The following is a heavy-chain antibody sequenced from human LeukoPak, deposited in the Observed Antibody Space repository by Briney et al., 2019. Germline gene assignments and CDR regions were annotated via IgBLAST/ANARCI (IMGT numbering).Heavy chain of an antibody. V-gene: IGHV4-59*01. CDR1: GGSISSYY. J-gene: IGHJ4*02. D-gene: IGHD2-15*01. Sequence: SETLSLTCTVSGGSISSYYWSWIRQPPGKGLEWIGYIYYSGSTNYNPSLKSRVTISVDTSKNQFSLKLSSVTAADTAAYYCARDRGYCSGGSCYPFDYWGQGTQVTVSS. CDR2: IYYSGST. CDR3: ARDRGYCSGGSCYPFDY.